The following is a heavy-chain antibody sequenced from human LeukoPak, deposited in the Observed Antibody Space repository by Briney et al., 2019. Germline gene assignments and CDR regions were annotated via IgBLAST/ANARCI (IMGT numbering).Heavy chain of an antibody. CDR2: IYHSGST. D-gene: IGHD3-10*01. V-gene: IGHV4-30-2*01. Sequence: SETLSLTCVVSGGSISSGGYSWSWIRQPPGKGLEWIGYIYHSGSTYYNPSLKSRVTISVDRSKNQFSLKLSSVTAADTAVYYCARLLWFGELSSWFDPWGQGTLVTVSS. CDR1: GGSISSGGYS. CDR3: ARLLWFGELSSWFDP. J-gene: IGHJ5*02.